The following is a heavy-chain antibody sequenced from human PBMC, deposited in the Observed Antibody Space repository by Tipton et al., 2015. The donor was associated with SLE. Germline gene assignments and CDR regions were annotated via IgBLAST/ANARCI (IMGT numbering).Heavy chain of an antibody. V-gene: IGHV4-31*03. Sequence: TLSLTCTVSGGSISSGGYFWNWIRQHPGKGLEWIGYIYYSGNTYYNPSLQGRITMSVDTSQNQFSLRLSSVTAADTAVYYCARISVDTTMAQRVDYGMDVWGQGTTVTVSS. CDR2: IYYSGNT. D-gene: IGHD5-18*01. J-gene: IGHJ6*02. CDR1: GGSISSGGYF. CDR3: ARISVDTTMAQRVDYGMDV.